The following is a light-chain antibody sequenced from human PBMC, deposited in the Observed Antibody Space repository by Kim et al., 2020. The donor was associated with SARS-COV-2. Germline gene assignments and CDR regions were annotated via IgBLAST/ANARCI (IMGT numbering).Light chain of an antibody. Sequence: SSELTQDPAVSVALGQTVRITCQGDSLRSYYATWYQQKPGQAPILVIYGKNNRPSGIPDRFSGSSSGNTASLTITGTQAGDEADYYCNSRDSNDNVVFGGGTQLTDL. CDR3: NSRDSNDNVV. CDR2: GKN. CDR1: SLRSYY. J-gene: IGLJ2*01. V-gene: IGLV3-19*01.